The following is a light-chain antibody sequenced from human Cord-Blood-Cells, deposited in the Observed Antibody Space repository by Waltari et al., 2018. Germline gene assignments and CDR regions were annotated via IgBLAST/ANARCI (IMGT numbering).Light chain of an antibody. Sequence: EIVLTQSPATLPLYPGERATLSCRASQSVSSYLAWYQQKPGQAPRLLIYDASNRATGIPARFSGSGSGTDFTLTISSLEPEDFAVYYCQQRSNWLTFGGGTKVEIK. CDR3: QQRSNWLT. CDR2: DAS. V-gene: IGKV3-11*01. J-gene: IGKJ4*01. CDR1: QSVSSY.